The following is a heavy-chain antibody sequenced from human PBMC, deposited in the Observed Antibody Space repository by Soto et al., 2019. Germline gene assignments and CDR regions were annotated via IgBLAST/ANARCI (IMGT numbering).Heavy chain of an antibody. CDR1: GGSISSGGYY. V-gene: IGHV4-31*03. J-gene: IGHJ6*02. Sequence: LSLTCPVSGGSISSGGYYWTWISQHPGKGLEWIGYNYYSGITYYNPSLKSRVTISLDTSKNQFSLKLSSVTAADTAVYYCARGSSIAGLYYGMDVWGQGTMVTVSS. CDR2: NYYSGIT. D-gene: IGHD6-6*01. CDR3: ARGSSIAGLYYGMDV.